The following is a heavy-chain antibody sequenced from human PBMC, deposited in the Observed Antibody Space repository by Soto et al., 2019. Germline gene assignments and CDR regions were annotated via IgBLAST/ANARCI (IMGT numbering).Heavy chain of an antibody. J-gene: IGHJ6*02. Sequence: SETLSLTCTVSGGSISGYYWSWIRQPPGKGLEWIGYVWYDGSTNYNPSLKSRVTISLDTSKNQFSLYLQMNSLRAEDTAVYKCARLFITRVGGIIYYYYGMDVWGQGTTVTVSS. V-gene: IGHV4-59*12. CDR3: ARLFITRVGGIIYYYYGMDV. CDR1: GGSISGYY. D-gene: IGHD3-10*01. CDR2: VWYDGST.